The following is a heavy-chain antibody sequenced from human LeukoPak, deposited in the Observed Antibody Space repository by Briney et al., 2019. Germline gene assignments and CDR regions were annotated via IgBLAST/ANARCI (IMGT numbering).Heavy chain of an antibody. J-gene: IGHJ4*02. CDR2: INPPTGGT. CDR1: GYIFSGFY. CDR3: ARASTSSDDTHLDY. V-gene: IGHV1-2*02. Sequence: ASVKVSCKASGYIFSGFYIHWVRQAPGQGLEWMGWINPPTGGTNNALKFQGRVTMTRDTSITTAYMELRRLRSDDTAVYYCARASTSSDDTHLDYWGQGNLVTVSS. D-gene: IGHD2-2*01.